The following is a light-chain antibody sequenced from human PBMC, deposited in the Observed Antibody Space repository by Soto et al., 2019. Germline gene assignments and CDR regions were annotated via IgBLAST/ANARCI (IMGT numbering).Light chain of an antibody. CDR2: DAS. V-gene: IGKV3D-20*01. Sequence: EIVLTQSPATLSLSPGERATLSCRASQSVSSYLAWYQQKPGLAPRLLIYDASSRATGIPDRFSGSGSGTDSTLTISRLEPEDFAVYYCQQYGSSLTFGGGTKVDIK. CDR1: QSVSSY. CDR3: QQYGSSLT. J-gene: IGKJ4*01.